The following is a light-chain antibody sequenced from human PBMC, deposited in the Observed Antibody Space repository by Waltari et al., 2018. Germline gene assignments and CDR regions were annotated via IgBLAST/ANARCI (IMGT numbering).Light chain of an antibody. CDR3: QQYNNWRT. J-gene: IGKJ1*01. Sequence: EIVMTQSPATLSVSPGERATLSCRASQSVSSNLAWYQQKPGQAPRLRIYGASTRATGIPASFSGSGSGTEFTLTISSLQSEDFAVYYCQQYNNWRTFGQGTKVEIK. V-gene: IGKV3-15*01. CDR2: GAS. CDR1: QSVSSN.